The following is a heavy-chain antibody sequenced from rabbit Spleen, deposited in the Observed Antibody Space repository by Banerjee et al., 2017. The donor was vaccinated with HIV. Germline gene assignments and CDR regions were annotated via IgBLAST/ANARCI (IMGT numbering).Heavy chain of an antibody. Sequence: QLEESGGGLVQPGGSLKLSCKGSGFDFSTYYMSWVRQAPGKGLEWIGYIDPFFGTTYYASWVNGRFTISSHNAQNTLYLQLNSLTAADTATYFCVRDKASISGDYGPYYFNLWGPGTLVTVS. CDR3: VRDKASISGDYGPYYFNL. V-gene: IGHV1S7*01. CDR2: IDPFFGTT. CDR1: GFDFSTYY. D-gene: IGHD1-1*01. J-gene: IGHJ4*01.